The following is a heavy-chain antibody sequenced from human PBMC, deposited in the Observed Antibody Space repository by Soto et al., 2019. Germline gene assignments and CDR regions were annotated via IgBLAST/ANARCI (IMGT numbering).Heavy chain of an antibody. J-gene: IGHJ4*02. CDR3: ARAAEGSGSYYYFDY. V-gene: IGHV1-2*04. D-gene: IGHD3-10*01. Sequence: ASVKVSCKASGYTFTGYYMHWVRQAPGQGLEWMGWINPNSGGTNYAQKFQGWVTMTRDTSISTAYMELSRLRSDDTAVYYCARAAEGSGSYYYFDYWGQGTLVTVSS. CDR2: INPNSGGT. CDR1: GYTFTGYY.